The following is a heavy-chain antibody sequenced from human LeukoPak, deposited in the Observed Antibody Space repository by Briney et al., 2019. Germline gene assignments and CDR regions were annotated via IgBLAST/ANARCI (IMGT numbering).Heavy chain of an antibody. CDR3: ARGPPGIAVAGTKTPLYYFDY. V-gene: IGHV4-59*01. CDR1: GGSISSYY. D-gene: IGHD6-19*01. CDR2: IYYSGST. Sequence: SETLSLTCTVSGGSISSYYWSWIRQPPGKGLEWIGYIYYSGSTNYNPSLKGRVTISVDTSKNQFSLKLSSVTAADTAVYYCARGPPGIAVAGTKTPLYYFDYWGQGTLVTVSS. J-gene: IGHJ4*02.